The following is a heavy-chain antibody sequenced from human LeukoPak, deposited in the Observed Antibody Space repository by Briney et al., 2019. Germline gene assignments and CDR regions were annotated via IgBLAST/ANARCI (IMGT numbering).Heavy chain of an antibody. D-gene: IGHD6-13*01. V-gene: IGHV3-30*04. CDR1: GFTFSSYA. Sequence: GRSPRVSCAASGFTFSSYAMHWVRQAPGKGLELVAVISYDGSNKYYADSVKGRFTISRDNSKNTLYLQMNSLRAEDTAVYYCARDNSSSWLEDYFDYWGQGTLVTVSS. CDR2: ISYDGSNK. CDR3: ARDNSSSWLEDYFDY. J-gene: IGHJ4*02.